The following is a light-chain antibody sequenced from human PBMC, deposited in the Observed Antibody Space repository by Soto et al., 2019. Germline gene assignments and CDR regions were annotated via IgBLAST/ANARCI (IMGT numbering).Light chain of an antibody. CDR1: SSDVGGYKY. J-gene: IGLJ1*01. V-gene: IGLV2-14*01. CDR3: SSYTNNSPYV. Sequence: SVRTQPASVSGSPGQSITSSCTGTSSDVGGYKYVPWYQQHPGKAPKLMIYEVSNRPSGVSNRFSGSKSGNTASLTISGLQAEDEADYYCSSYTNNSPYVFGTGTKVTVL. CDR2: EVS.